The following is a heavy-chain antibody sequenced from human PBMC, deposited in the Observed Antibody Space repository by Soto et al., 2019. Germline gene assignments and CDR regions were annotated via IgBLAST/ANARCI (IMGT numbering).Heavy chain of an antibody. CDR1: GGSISEYY. CDR3: ARDQNGSPHFDY. J-gene: IGHJ4*02. V-gene: IGHV4-59*01. CDR2: SYKSGST. D-gene: IGHD1-26*01. Sequence: QVQLQESGPGLVKPSETLSLTCSVYGGSISEYYWSWIRQPPGRGLEWIGYSYKSGSTNYNPSLKSRVTISVDTSKNLFSLKLSSVTAADTAVYYCARDQNGSPHFDYWGQGTLVTVSS.